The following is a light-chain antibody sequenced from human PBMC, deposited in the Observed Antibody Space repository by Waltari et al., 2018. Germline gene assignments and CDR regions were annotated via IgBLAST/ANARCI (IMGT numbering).Light chain of an antibody. CDR2: DAS. Sequence: DMQMTQSPASLSASLGDRVTITCQPSQDVINYINWYQQKPGKAPQLLIYDASTLKTGVPSRFSGRQDGTYFTLTISGLQPEYVGTYYWQQSEAFGQGTTVEI. J-gene: IGKJ1*01. V-gene: IGKV1-33*01. CDR1: QDVINY. CDR3: QQSEA.